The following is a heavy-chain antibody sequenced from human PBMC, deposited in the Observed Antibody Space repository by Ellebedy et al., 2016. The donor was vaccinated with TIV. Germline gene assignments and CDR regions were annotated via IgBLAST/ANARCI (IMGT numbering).Heavy chain of an antibody. J-gene: IGHJ4*02. V-gene: IGHV4-34*01. CDR1: GGSFSGYY. D-gene: IGHD3-10*01. CDR3: ARGELLSL. Sequence: SETLSLTXAVYGGSFSGYYWSWIRQPPGKGLEWIGETNHSGSTNYNPSLKSRVTISVDTSKNQFSLKLSSVTAADTAVYYCARGELLSLWGQGTLVTVSS. CDR2: TNHSGST.